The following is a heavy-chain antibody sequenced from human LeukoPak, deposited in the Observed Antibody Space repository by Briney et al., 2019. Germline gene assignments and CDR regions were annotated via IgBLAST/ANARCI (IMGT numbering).Heavy chain of an antibody. D-gene: IGHD6-19*01. CDR2: ISYDGSNK. V-gene: IGHV3-30*18. CDR1: GFTFSSYG. J-gene: IGHJ4*02. CDR3: AKAVSTGGWAYFDY. Sequence: PGGSLRLSCAASGFTFSSYGMHWVRQAPGKGLEWVAVISYDGSNKYYADSVKGRFTISRDNSKNTLYLQMNSQRAEDTAVYYCAKAVSTGGWAYFDYWGQGTLVTVSS.